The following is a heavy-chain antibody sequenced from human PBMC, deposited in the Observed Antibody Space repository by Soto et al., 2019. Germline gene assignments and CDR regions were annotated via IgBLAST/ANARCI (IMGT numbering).Heavy chain of an antibody. CDR3: ARVRGDSSGSYYFDY. CDR1: GFSLSDYY. D-gene: IGHD3-22*01. CDR2: ISSSGTTT. J-gene: IGHJ4*02. V-gene: IGHV3-11*01. Sequence: GGSLRLSCAASGFSLSDYYVSWIRQAPGEGLEWVSYISSSGTTTHYADSVKGRFTISKDNAKNSLYLQMNSLRAEDTAVYFCARVRGDSSGSYYFDYWGQGTLVTVSS.